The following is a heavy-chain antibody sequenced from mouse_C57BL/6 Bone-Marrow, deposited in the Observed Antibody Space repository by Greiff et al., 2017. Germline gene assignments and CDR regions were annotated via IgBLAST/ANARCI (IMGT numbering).Heavy chain of an antibody. CDR3: ARDLSAY. Sequence: EVKVEESGPGLVKPSQSLSLTCSVTGYSITSGYYWNWIRQFPGNKLEWMGYISYDGSNNYNPSLKNRISITRDTSKNQFFLKLNSVTTEDTATYYCARDLSAYWGQGTLVTVSA. CDR2: ISYDGSN. CDR1: GYSITSGYY. J-gene: IGHJ3*01. V-gene: IGHV3-6*01. D-gene: IGHD6-5*01.